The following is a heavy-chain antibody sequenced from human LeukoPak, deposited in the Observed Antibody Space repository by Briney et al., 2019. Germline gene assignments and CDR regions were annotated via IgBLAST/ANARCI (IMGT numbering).Heavy chain of an antibody. V-gene: IGHV3-21*01. D-gene: IGHD4-17*01. CDR2: ISSSSSYI. CDR1: GFTFSSYS. Sequence: PGGSLRLSCAASGFTFSSYSMNWVRQAPGKGLEWVSSISSSSSYIYYADSVKGRFTISRDNAKNSLYLQMNSLRAEDTAVYYCARETYGAYIFAYWGQGTLVTVSS. CDR3: ARETYGAYIFAY. J-gene: IGHJ4*02.